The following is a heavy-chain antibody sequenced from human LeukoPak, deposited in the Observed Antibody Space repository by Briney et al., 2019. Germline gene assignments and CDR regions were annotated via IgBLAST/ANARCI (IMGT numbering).Heavy chain of an antibody. D-gene: IGHD2-15*01. CDR2: IIPIFGTA. J-gene: IGHJ4*02. CDR1: GGTFSSYA. Sequence: SVKVSCKASGGTFSSYAISWVRQAPGQGLEWMGGIIPIFGTANYARKFQGRVTITADESTSTAYMELSSLRSEDTAVYYCARLSGRQLGYCSGGSCYHFDYWGQGTLVTVSS. CDR3: ARLSGRQLGYCSGGSCYHFDY. V-gene: IGHV1-69*01.